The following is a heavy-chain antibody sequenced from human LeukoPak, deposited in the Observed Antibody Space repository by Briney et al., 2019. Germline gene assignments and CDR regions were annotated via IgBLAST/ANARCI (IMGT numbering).Heavy chain of an antibody. J-gene: IGHJ4*02. V-gene: IGHV4-59*12. CDR1: GGSISSYY. CDR2: IYYSGST. D-gene: IGHD5-12*01. Sequence: PSETLSLTCTVSGGSISSYYWSWIRQPPGKGLEWIGYIYYSGSTNYNPSLKSRVTISVDRSKNQFSLKLSSVTAADTAVYYCARARGGYVGYWGQGTLVTVSS. CDR3: ARARGGYVGY.